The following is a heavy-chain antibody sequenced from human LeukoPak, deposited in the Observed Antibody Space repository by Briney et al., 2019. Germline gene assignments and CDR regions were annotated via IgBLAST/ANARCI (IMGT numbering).Heavy chain of an antibody. CDR2: ISSSSSYI. V-gene: IGHV3-23*01. CDR1: GFTFSSYA. J-gene: IGHJ4*02. CDR3: AKESGAYGSGSYTLTFDY. D-gene: IGHD3-10*01. Sequence: GGSLRLSCAASGFTFSSYAMSWVRQAPGKGLEWASSISSSSSYIYYADSVKGRSTISRDNSKNTLYLQMNSLRAEDTAVYYCAKESGAYGSGSYTLTFDYWGQGTLVTVS.